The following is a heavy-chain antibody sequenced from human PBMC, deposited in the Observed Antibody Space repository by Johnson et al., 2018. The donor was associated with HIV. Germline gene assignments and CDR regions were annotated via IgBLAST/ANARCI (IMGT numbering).Heavy chain of an antibody. J-gene: IGHJ3*02. Sequence: VQVVESGGGVVQPGRSLRLSCAASGFTFSSYAMHWVRQAPGKGLEWVAVISYDGSNKYYADSVKGRFTISRDNSKNTLYLQMNSLRAEDTAVYYCAKVSSQSSSWYDAFDIWGQGTMVTVSS. CDR3: AKVSSQSSSWYDAFDI. V-gene: IGHV3-30-3*01. CDR1: GFTFSSYA. D-gene: IGHD6-13*01. CDR2: ISYDGSNK.